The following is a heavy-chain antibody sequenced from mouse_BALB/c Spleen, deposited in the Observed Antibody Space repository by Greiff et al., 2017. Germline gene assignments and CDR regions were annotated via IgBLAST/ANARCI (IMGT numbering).Heavy chain of an antibody. Sequence: EVQRVESGGGLVQPGGSRKLSCAASGFTFSSFGMHWVRQAPEKGLEWVAYISSGSSTIYYADTVKGRFTISRDNPKNTLFLQMTSLRSEDTAMYYCARSGLYWYFEVWGAGTTVTVSS. CDR3: ARSGLYWYFEV. V-gene: IGHV5-17*02. CDR1: GFTFSSFG. D-gene: IGHD3-1*01. J-gene: IGHJ1*01. CDR2: ISSGSSTI.